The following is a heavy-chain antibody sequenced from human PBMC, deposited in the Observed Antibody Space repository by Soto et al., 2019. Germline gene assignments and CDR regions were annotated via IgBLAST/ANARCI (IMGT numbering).Heavy chain of an antibody. CDR3: AIPPAGSGSYLSYFDY. J-gene: IGHJ4*02. CDR2: ISYDGSNK. CDR1: GFTFSSYS. V-gene: IGHV3-30-3*01. D-gene: IGHD3-10*01. Sequence: QVQLVESGGGVVQPGRSLRLSCAASGFTFSSYSMHWVRQAPGKGLEWVAVISYDGSNKYYADSVKGRFTISRDNSKNTLYLQMNSLRAEDTAVYYCAIPPAGSGSYLSYFDYWGQGTLVTVSS.